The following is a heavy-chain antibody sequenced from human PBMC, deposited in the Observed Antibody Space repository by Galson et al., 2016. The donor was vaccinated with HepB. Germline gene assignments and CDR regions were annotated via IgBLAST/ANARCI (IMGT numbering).Heavy chain of an antibody. CDR2: INHGVST. CDR1: GGSFSDYY. D-gene: IGHD6-6*01. J-gene: IGHJ4*02. V-gene: IGHV4-34*01. Sequence: SETLSLTCAVYGGSFSDYYWTWIRQPPGKGLEWIGEINHGVSTRYRPSLRSRVTISVDASKNQFSLKLTSVTATDTAVYYCARGRHYSSSSALDYWGQGTLVTVSS. CDR3: ARGRHYSSSSALDY.